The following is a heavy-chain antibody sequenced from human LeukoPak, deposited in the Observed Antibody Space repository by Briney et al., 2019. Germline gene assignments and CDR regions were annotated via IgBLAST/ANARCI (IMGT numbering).Heavy chain of an antibody. CDR2: ISWNSGSI. CDR1: GFTFDDYA. V-gene: IGHV3-9*01. J-gene: IGHJ4*02. Sequence: GGSLRLSCAASGFTFDDYAMHWVRQAPGKGLEWVSGISWNSGSIGYADSVKGRFTISRDNAKNSLYLQMNSLRAEDTALYYCAKVKSLTVTALDYWGQGTLVTVSS. CDR3: AKVKSLTVTALDY. D-gene: IGHD4-17*01.